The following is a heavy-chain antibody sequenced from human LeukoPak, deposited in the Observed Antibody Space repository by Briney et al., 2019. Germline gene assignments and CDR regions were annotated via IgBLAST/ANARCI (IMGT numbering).Heavy chain of an antibody. Sequence: GGSLSLSCAASGFISNSYGMHWVRQAPGKGLEWVSVIYSGGSTYYADSVKGRFTISRDNSKNTLYLQMNSLRAEDTAVYYCARDRWGIFDPWGQGTLVTVSS. CDR3: ARDRWGIFDP. V-gene: IGHV3-53*01. D-gene: IGHD3-16*01. J-gene: IGHJ5*02. CDR1: GFISNSYG. CDR2: IYSGGST.